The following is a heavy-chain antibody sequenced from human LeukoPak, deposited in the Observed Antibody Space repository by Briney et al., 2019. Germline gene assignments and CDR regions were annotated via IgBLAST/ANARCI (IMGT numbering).Heavy chain of an antibody. CDR1: GGSISPYY. J-gene: IGHJ4*02. CDR3: ARGFSNGWYQDH. CDR2: ISYGGST. Sequence: SETLSLTCIVSGGSISPYYSSWIRQPPGKGLEWIGFISYGGSTNYNPSLRSRVTMSVDTSKNQFSLKLSSVTAADTAVYYCARGFSNGWYQDHWGQGTLVTVSS. D-gene: IGHD6-19*01. V-gene: IGHV4-59*01.